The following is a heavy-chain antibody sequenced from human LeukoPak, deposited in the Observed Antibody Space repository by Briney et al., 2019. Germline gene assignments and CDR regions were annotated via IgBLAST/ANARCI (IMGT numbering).Heavy chain of an antibody. V-gene: IGHV1-3*01. D-gene: IGHD6-13*01. CDR2: INAGNGNT. CDR3: ARVERRSIAAAL. Sequence: GASVKVSCKASGYTFTSYAMHWVRQAPGQRLEWMGWINAGNGNTKYPQKFQGRVTITRDTSASTAYMELSSLRSEDTAVYYCARVERRSIAAALWGQGTLVTVSS. J-gene: IGHJ4*02. CDR1: GYTFTSYA.